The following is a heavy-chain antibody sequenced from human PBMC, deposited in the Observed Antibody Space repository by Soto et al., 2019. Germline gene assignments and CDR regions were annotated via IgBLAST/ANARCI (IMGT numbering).Heavy chain of an antibody. D-gene: IGHD6-13*01. Sequence: QVQLQQSGPGLVKPSQTLSLTCVISGDSVSSTSAAWNWLRQSPSRGLEWLGRTYYRSKWYNEFVVSVKSQITINPDTSKNQFSLQLDSVTPEDTDVYYCARDPGRTAAGFDYWGQGALVTVSS. V-gene: IGHV6-1*01. CDR1: GDSVSSTSAA. CDR3: ARDPGRTAAGFDY. J-gene: IGHJ4*02. CDR2: TYYRSKWYN.